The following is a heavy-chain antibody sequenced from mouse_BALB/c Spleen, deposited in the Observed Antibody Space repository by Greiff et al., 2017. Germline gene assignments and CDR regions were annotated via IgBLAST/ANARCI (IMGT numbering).Heavy chain of an antibody. CDR2: IDPYDSET. V-gene: IGHV14-3*02. J-gene: IGHJ2*01. CDR3: ASLYGSSLFDY. CDR1: GFNIKDTY. D-gene: IGHD1-1*01. Sequence: EVQLQQSGAELVKPGASVKLSCTASGFNIKDTYMHWVKQRPEQGLEWIGRIDPYDSETHYNQKFKDKAILTVDKSSSTAYMQLSSLTSEDSAVYYCASLYGSSLFDYWGQGTTLTVSS.